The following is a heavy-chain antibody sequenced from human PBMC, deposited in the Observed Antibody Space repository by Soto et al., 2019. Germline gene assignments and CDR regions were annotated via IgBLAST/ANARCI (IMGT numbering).Heavy chain of an antibody. J-gene: IGHJ6*02. CDR1: GFTFSSYG. CDR3: AKEVGIQLWSYYYNGMDV. CDR2: ISYDGSNK. D-gene: IGHD5-18*01. Sequence: QVQLVESGGGVVQPGRSLRLSCAASGFTFSSYGMHWVRQAPGKGLEWVAVISYDGSNKYYADSVKGRFTISRDNSKTTLYLQKNSLRAEDTAVYYCAKEVGIQLWSYYYNGMDVWGQGTTVTVSS. V-gene: IGHV3-30*18.